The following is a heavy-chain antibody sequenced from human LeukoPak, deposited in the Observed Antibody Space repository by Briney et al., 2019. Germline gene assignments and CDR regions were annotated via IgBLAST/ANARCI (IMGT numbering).Heavy chain of an antibody. J-gene: IGHJ3*02. D-gene: IGHD3-10*01. CDR3: ARAFYGSGSFSDDFDI. Sequence: GGPLTLSCAASGYTFSDYYMSWLRQAPEEGVEWVSYFSSSSNYTNHADSERRLFTISRDHPKNSLYLQMNSLRDDDTTVYYCARAFYGSGSFSDDFDIWGQGTMVIVSS. CDR1: GYTFSDYY. V-gene: IGHV3-11*05. CDR2: FSSSSNYT.